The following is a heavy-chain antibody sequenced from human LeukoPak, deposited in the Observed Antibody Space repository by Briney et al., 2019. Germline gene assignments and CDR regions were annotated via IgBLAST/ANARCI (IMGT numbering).Heavy chain of an antibody. J-gene: IGHJ4*02. CDR1: GYSFTSYW. V-gene: IGHV5-51*01. CDR2: IYPGDSDT. Sequence: GEFLKISCKGSGYSFTSYWIGWVRQMPGKGLGWMGIIYPGDSDTRYSPSFQGHITISADKSISTAYLQWSTLKASDTAMYFCARPPIGSTTTLLDYWGQGTLVTVSS. D-gene: IGHD2-2*01. CDR3: ARPPIGSTTTLLDY.